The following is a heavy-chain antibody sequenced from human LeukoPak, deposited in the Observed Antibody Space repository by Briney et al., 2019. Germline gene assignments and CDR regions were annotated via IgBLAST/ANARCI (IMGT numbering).Heavy chain of an antibody. CDR3: ARMGGYSGYATH. CDR2: ILYSGTT. J-gene: IGHJ4*02. D-gene: IGHD5-12*01. V-gene: IGHV4-59*08. CDR1: GGSISSYY. Sequence: SETLSLTCTVSGGSISSYYWSWIRQPPGKGLEWIGYILYSGTTNSNPSLKSRVTISVDTSKNQISLELSSVTAADTAVYYCARMGGYSGYATHWGQGTLVTVSS.